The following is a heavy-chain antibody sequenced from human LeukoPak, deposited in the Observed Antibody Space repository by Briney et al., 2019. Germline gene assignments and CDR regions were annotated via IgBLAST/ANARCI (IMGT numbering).Heavy chain of an antibody. D-gene: IGHD5-18*01. J-gene: IGHJ4*02. CDR1: GFTFSSYA. Sequence: GGSLRLSCVFSGFTFSSYAMSWVRQAPGKGLEWVSSLSGSGGSTYYADSVKGRFTISRDNSKNTLYLQMNSLRVEDTSVYYCAKDPHTGYSFAYWGQGTLVTVSS. CDR3: AKDPHTGYSFAY. CDR2: LSGSGGST. V-gene: IGHV3-23*01.